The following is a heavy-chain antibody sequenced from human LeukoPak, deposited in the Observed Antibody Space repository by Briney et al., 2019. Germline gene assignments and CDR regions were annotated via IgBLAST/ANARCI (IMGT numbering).Heavy chain of an antibody. Sequence: PSETLSLTCTVSGGTISSYYWSWIRLPPGKGLEWIGYLSKSGNTNYSPSLKSRVTIFGDTSKNQFFLKLSSVTAADTAVYYRARARDVNSFHDFDFWGQGTLVTVSS. J-gene: IGHJ3*01. CDR1: GGTISSYY. CDR2: LSKSGNT. CDR3: ARARDVNSFHDFDF. D-gene: IGHD5-18*01. V-gene: IGHV4-59*01.